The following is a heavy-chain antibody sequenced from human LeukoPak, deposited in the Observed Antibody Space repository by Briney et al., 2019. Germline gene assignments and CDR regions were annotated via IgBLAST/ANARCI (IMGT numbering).Heavy chain of an antibody. CDR2: ISAYNGNT. CDR3: ERAVGGGYSSSYYYYYYMDV. CDR1: GYTFTSYG. J-gene: IGHJ6*03. V-gene: IGHV1-18*01. D-gene: IGHD6-13*01. Sequence: ASVKVSCKASGYTFTSYGISWVRQAPGQGLEWMGWISAYNGNTKYAQKLQGRVTMTTDTSTSTAYMELRSLRSDDTAVYYCERAVGGGYSSSYYYYYYMDVWGKGTTVTVSS.